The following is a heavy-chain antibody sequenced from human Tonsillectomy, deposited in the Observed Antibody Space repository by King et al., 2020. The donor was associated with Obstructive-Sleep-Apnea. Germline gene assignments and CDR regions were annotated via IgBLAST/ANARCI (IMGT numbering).Heavy chain of an antibody. CDR1: GFIFSAYA. CDR2: ISHDGSNK. D-gene: IGHD1-26*01. Sequence: VQLVESGGSVVQPGRSLRLSCAASGFIFSAYAMHWVRQAPGKGLEWVAVISHDGSNKYYADSMKGRFTISRDNSKNTLFLQMNSLTVEDTAVYYCARGPGANPDNWGQGTLVTVSS. V-gene: IGHV3-30*04. CDR3: ARGPGANPDN. J-gene: IGHJ4*02.